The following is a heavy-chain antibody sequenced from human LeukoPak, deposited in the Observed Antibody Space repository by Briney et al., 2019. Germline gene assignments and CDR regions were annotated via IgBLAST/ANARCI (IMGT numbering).Heavy chain of an antibody. CDR3: ARMREGDYLFDY. CDR1: GGSMSGYY. V-gene: IGHV4-59*12. Sequence: SETLSLTCSVSGGSMSGYYLSWFRLPPPKGLEWIADIYYSGSTNYNPSLKSRVTISVDTSKNQFSLKLTSVTATDTAVYYCARMREGDYLFDYWGLGTLVTVSS. J-gene: IGHJ4*02. CDR2: IYYSGST. D-gene: IGHD4-17*01.